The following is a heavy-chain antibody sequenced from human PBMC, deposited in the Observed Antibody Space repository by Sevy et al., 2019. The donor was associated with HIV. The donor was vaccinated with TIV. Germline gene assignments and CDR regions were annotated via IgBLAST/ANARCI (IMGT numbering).Heavy chain of an antibody. CDR1: GFTFSSYA. CDR3: ARDLRYCSGGSCYYYYYYGMDV. J-gene: IGHJ6*02. D-gene: IGHD2-15*01. Sequence: GGSLRLSCAASGFTFSSYAMHWVRQAPGKGLEWVAVISYDGSNKYYADSVKGRFTISRDNSKNTLYLQMNSLRAEDTAVYYCARDLRYCSGGSCYYYYYYGMDVWCQGTTVTVSS. CDR2: ISYDGSNK. V-gene: IGHV3-30-3*01.